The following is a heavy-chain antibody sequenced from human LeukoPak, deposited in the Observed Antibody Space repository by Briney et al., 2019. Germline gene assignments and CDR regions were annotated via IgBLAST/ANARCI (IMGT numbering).Heavy chain of an antibody. CDR3: ARDNVYENSGFFYGGFDV. D-gene: IGHD3-22*01. CDR1: GYSFSSYY. Sequence: ASVNVSCKASGYSFSSYYIHWVRQAPGHGLEWMGIIYARGGTATYARDFQGRVIMTRDTSTTTVYMELTSLTSEDTAVYYCARDNVYENSGFFYGGFDVWGQGTMVVVS. J-gene: IGHJ3*01. CDR2: IYARGGTA. V-gene: IGHV1-46*01.